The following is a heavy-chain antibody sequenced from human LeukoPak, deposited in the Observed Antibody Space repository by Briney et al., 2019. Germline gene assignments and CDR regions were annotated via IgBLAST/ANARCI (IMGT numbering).Heavy chain of an antibody. CDR1: GFTFSSYG. CDR2: IRYDGSNK. J-gene: IGHJ4*02. D-gene: IGHD6-13*01. V-gene: IGHV3-30*02. CDR3: ANHIRKIAAAEDY. Sequence: PGGSLRLSCAASGFTFSSYGMHWVRQAPGKGLEWVAFIRYDGSNKYYADSVKGRFTISRDNSKNTLYLQMNSLRAEDTAVYYCANHIRKIAAAEDYWGQGTLVTVSS.